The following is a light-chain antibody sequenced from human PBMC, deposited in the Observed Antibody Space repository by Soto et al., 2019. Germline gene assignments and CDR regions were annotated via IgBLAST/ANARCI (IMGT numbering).Light chain of an antibody. Sequence: DVVMTQSPLSLLVTLRQPASISCSSNQSLVHSDGIAYFSWFQQRPGRSPRRLIYKVSNRDSGVPARFSGSGSGTDFALKISRVEAEDVGVYYGMQGTHWPITFGQGTRLEIK. CDR1: QSLVHSDGIAY. J-gene: IGKJ5*01. CDR2: KVS. V-gene: IGKV2-30*02. CDR3: MQGTHWPIT.